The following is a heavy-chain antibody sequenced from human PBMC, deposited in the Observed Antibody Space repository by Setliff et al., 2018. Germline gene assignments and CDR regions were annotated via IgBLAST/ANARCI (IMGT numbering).Heavy chain of an antibody. CDR2: IDSSSTWI. CDR3: ARSETCHSTHCSPYDY. Sequence: GGSLRLSCAASGFTFSSYTMNWVRQAPGQGLEWVPSIDSSSTWIYYADAVKGRFTISRDNAENSLYLQMNSLRAEDTAVYYCARSETCHSTHCSPYDYWGQGTPVTVSS. V-gene: IGHV3-21*01. D-gene: IGHD2-2*01. J-gene: IGHJ4*02. CDR1: GFTFSSYT.